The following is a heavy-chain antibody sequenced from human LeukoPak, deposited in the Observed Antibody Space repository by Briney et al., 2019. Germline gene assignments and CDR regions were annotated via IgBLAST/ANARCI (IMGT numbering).Heavy chain of an antibody. D-gene: IGHD3-3*01. J-gene: IGHJ5*02. Sequence: SETLSLTCTVSGGSISSSSYYWGWLRQPPGKGLEWIGSIYYSGSTYYNPSLKSRVTISVDTSKNQFSLKLSSVTAADTAVYYCARTKEAYYDFWSGYNNWFDPWGQGTLVTVSS. V-gene: IGHV4-39*01. CDR3: ARTKEAYYDFWSGYNNWFDP. CDR1: GGSISSSSYY. CDR2: IYYSGST.